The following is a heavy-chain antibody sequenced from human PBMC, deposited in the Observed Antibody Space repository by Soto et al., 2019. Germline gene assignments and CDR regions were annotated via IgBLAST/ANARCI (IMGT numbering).Heavy chain of an antibody. CDR3: AKDLGLGVIAGYPHDC. D-gene: IGHD3-9*01. CDR2: ISVSGANT. V-gene: IGHV3-23*01. Sequence: DVQLLDSGGGLVQPGGSRRLSCAASGFTFNNYAMSWVRQAPGKGLEWVSTISVSGANTYYADSVKGRFTISRDDSKNTLYLQMNSLGAEDTAVYYCAKDLGLGVIAGYPHDCWGQGTLVTVSS. J-gene: IGHJ4*02. CDR1: GFTFNNYA.